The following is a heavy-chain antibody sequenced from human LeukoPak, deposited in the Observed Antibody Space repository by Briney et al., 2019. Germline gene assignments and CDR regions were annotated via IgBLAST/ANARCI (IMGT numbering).Heavy chain of an antibody. CDR3: ARHQLLGPCFKGVCSDAFDI. CDR1: GYWFTSYW. J-gene: IGHJ3*02. Sequence: AESLRISSKGSGYWFTSYWISWVRQMPGKGLEWMGRIDPSDSYTNYSPSFQGHLTISADKSISTAYLQWSSLKASDTAMYYCARHQLLGPCFKGVCSDAFDIWGQGTMVTVSS. CDR2: IDPSDSYT. D-gene: IGHD2-8*01. V-gene: IGHV5-10-1*01.